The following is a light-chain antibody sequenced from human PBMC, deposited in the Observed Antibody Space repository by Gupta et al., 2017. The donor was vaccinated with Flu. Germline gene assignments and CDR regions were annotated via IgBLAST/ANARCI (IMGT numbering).Light chain of an antibody. J-gene: IGKJ2*01. CDR3: QKRSNWPPYT. V-gene: IGKV3-11*01. CDR1: QSVNTY. CDR2: DAS. Sequence: EIELTQSPATLSLSPGERATLSCRASQSVNTYLAWYQKKPGQAPRLLIYDASNRATGIPARFSGSGSGTDFTLTISSLEPEDFAVYYCQKRSNWPPYTFGQGTRLKIK.